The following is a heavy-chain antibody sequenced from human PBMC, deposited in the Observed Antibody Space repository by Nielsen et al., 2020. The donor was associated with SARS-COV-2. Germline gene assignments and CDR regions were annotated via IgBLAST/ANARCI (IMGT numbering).Heavy chain of an antibody. D-gene: IGHD6-19*01. V-gene: IGHV4-61*01. Sequence: SETLSLTCTVSGGSISSSSYYWGWIRQPPGKGLEWIGYIYYSGSTNYNPSLKSRVTISVDTSKNQFSLKLSSVTAADTAVYYCAREYYSSGWVNWGQGTLVTVSS. CDR2: IYYSGST. CDR1: GGSISSSSYY. J-gene: IGHJ4*02. CDR3: AREYYSSGWVN.